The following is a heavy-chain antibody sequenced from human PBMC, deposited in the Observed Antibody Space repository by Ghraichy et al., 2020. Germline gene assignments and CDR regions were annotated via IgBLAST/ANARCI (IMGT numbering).Heavy chain of an antibody. D-gene: IGHD1-14*01. CDR3: AKSLRRNPSPLDY. J-gene: IGHJ4*02. V-gene: IGHV3-23*01. CDR1: GFTFNNYA. CDR2: ISGGGGGT. Sequence: GESLNISCAASGFTFNNYAMSWVRQAPGKGLEWVSAISGGGGGTYYADSVKGRFTISRDDSKNTLYVQMNSLKDEDTAVYYCAKSLRRNPSPLDYWGQGTLLTVSS.